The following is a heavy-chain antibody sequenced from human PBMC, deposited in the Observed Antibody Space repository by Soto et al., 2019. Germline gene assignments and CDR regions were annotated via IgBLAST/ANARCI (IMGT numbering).Heavy chain of an antibody. D-gene: IGHD1-26*01. Sequence: GESLKISCKGSGYSFTSYWIGWVRQMPGKGLEWMGIIYPGDSDTRYSPSFQGQVTISADKSISTAYLQWSSLKASDTAMYYCARLSGDSGSPRGFDPWGQVTMVTVSS. V-gene: IGHV5-51*01. CDR1: GYSFTSYW. J-gene: IGHJ5*02. CDR2: IYPGDSDT. CDR3: ARLSGDSGSPRGFDP.